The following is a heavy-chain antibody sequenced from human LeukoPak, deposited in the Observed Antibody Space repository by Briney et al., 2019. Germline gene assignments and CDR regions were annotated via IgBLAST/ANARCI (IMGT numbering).Heavy chain of an antibody. CDR2: VSSGFHA. J-gene: IGHJ4*02. CDR3: VREARGYHYTYFDY. Sequence: GGSLRLSCTASGFTLGSHDMHWVRQIPGQGLEWVAAVSSGFHAFFANSVQGRFTVSREDARNSLYLQMNSLRAGDTAVYYCVREARGYHYTYFDYWGQGTLVTVSS. V-gene: IGHV3-13*01. CDR1: GFTLGSHD. D-gene: IGHD5-18*01.